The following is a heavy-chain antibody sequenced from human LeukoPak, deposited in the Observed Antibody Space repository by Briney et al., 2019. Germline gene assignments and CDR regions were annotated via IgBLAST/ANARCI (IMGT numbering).Heavy chain of an antibody. CDR1: GGTFISYA. V-gene: IGHV1-69*13. J-gene: IGHJ4*02. Sequence: GASVKVSCKASGGTFISYAISWVRQAPGQGLEWMGGIIPIFGTANYAQKFQGRVTITADESTSTAYMELRSLRSDDTAVYYCARVPGIAVALHFDYWGQGTLVTVSS. CDR2: IIPIFGTA. CDR3: ARVPGIAVALHFDY. D-gene: IGHD6-19*01.